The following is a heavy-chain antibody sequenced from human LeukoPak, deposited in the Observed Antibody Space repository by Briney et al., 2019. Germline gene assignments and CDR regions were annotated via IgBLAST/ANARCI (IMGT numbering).Heavy chain of an antibody. D-gene: IGHD2-15*01. CDR2: IYYSGST. CDR1: GGSISSSSYY. V-gene: IGHV4-39*07. Sequence: PSETLSLTCTVPGGSISSSSYYWGWIRQPPGKGLEWIGSIYYSGSTYYNPSLKSRVTISVDTSKNQFSLKLSSVTAADTAVYYCARVGVIVVVVAAEYRFDPWGQGTLVTVSS. J-gene: IGHJ5*02. CDR3: ARVGVIVVVVAAEYRFDP.